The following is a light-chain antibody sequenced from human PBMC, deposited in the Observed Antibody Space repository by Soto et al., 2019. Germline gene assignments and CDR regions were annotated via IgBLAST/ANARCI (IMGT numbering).Light chain of an antibody. CDR1: QSLLHSNAYNY. J-gene: IGKJ2*01. CDR2: LGS. CDR3: MQALQTPYT. Sequence: DIVMTQSPLSLPVTPGEPASFSCRSSQSLLHSNAYNYLDWYLQKPGQSPQLLIYLGSNRASGVPDRFSGRGSGKDFTLKISRVEAEDVGVYYGMQALQTPYTFGQGTKLEIK. V-gene: IGKV2-28*01.